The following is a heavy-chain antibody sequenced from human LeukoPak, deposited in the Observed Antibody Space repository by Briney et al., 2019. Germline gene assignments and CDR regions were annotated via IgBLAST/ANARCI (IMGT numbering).Heavy chain of an antibody. V-gene: IGHV4-4*07. Sequence: SETLSLTCTVSGGSINNYYWSWIRQAAGKGLEWIGRIYASGTTNYNPSLKSRVTISIDTSKNEFSLKLTSVTAADTAVYYCAREANYYGSGSYFEGTFDYWGQGSLVTVSS. D-gene: IGHD3-10*01. J-gene: IGHJ4*02. CDR3: AREANYYGSGSYFEGTFDY. CDR1: GGSINNYY. CDR2: IYASGTT.